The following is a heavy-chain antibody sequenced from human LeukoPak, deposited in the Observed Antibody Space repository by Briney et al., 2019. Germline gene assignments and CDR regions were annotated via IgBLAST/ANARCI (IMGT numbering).Heavy chain of an antibody. J-gene: IGHJ5*02. V-gene: IGHV4-34*01. CDR3: ARGGRRITIFGVVMVWFDP. CDR2: INHSGST. CDR1: GGSFSGYY. Sequence: SETLSLTCAAYGGSFSGYYWRWIRQPPGKGLEWIGEINHSGSTNYNPSLKSRVTISVDTSKNQFSLKLSSVTAADTAVYYWARGGRRITIFGVVMVWFDPWGQGPLVTVPS. D-gene: IGHD3-3*01.